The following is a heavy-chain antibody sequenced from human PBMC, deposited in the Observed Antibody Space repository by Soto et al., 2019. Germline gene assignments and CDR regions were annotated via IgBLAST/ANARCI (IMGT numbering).Heavy chain of an antibody. J-gene: IGHJ6*02. CDR3: ARIRGYSYFNYYYGIDV. CDR2: IFSNDEK. CDR1: GFSLSNARMG. Sequence: QVTLKESGPVLVKPTETLTLTCTVSGFSLSNARMGVSWIRQPPGEALEWLAHIFSNDEKSYSTSLKSRLTISKDTSKSQVFLTMTNMDPVDTATYYCARIRGYSYFNYYYGIDVWGQGTTVTFSS. D-gene: IGHD5-18*01. V-gene: IGHV2-26*01.